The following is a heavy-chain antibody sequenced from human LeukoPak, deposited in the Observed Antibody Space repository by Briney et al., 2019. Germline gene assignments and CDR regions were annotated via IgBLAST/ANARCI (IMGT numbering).Heavy chain of an antibody. CDR2: IYYSGST. CDR3: ARGSESDSDNWFDP. J-gene: IGHJ5*02. V-gene: IGHV4-59*01. CDR1: GGSTSSYY. D-gene: IGHD2-21*01. Sequence: SETLSLTCIVSGGSTSSYYWSWIRQPPGKGLEWIGYIYYSGSTNYNPSLKSRVTISVDTSKNQFSLKLSSVTAADTAVYHCARGSESDSDNWFDPWGQGTLVTVSS.